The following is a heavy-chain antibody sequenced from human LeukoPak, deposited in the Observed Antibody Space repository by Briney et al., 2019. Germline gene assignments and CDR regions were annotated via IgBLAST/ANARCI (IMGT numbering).Heavy chain of an antibody. V-gene: IGHV5-51*01. D-gene: IGHD3-22*01. CDR1: GYSFTNYW. Sequence: GESLKISFKGSGYSFTNYWIAWVRQMPGKGLEWMGIIYPGDSDTRYSPSFQGQVTISADKSISTAYLQWSSLKASDTAMYYCARRGYYDSSGYYNFDYWGQGTLVTVSS. CDR2: IYPGDSDT. CDR3: ARRGYYDSSGYYNFDY. J-gene: IGHJ4*02.